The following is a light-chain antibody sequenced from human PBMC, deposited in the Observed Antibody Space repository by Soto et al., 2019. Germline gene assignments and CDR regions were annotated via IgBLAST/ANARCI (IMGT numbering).Light chain of an antibody. CDR3: QQYKTYFRT. CDR1: QSISPW. Sequence: DIQMTQSPSILSASVGDRVTITCRASQSISPWLAWYQQKPGKAPKVLMYKASSLESGVPSRFSGSGSGTEFTLTINSLQPDDFATYYCQQYKTYFRTFGQGTKVEIK. J-gene: IGKJ1*01. CDR2: KAS. V-gene: IGKV1-5*03.